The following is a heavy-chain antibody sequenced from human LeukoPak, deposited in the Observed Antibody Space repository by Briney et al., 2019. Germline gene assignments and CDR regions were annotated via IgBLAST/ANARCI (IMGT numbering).Heavy chain of an antibody. V-gene: IGHV2-70*04. CDR2: IDWDDEK. CDR3: VRIAVGGRSLCFDP. CDR1: GFSLSTSETR. J-gene: IGHJ5*02. Sequence: SGPTLVNPTQTLTLTCTFSGFSLSTSETRVSWIRQPPGKALEWLARIDWDDEKFYSTSLKTRLTISKETSKNQVVLTMTNMDPVDTATYYCVRIAVGGRSLCFDPWGQGTLVTVSS. D-gene: IGHD2-15*01.